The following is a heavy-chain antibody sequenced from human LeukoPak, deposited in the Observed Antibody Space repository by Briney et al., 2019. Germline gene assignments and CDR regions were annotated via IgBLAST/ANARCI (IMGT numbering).Heavy chain of an antibody. CDR3: AKDLVRGDSSGYYNAHAFDI. Sequence: GGSLRLSCAASGFTFGNAWMKWVRQAPGKGLEWVGRIKSKPDGGTIDYATPVKGRFTISRDDSKNTLYLQMNSLKTEDTAVYYCAKDLVRGDSSGYYNAHAFDIWGQGTMVTVSS. J-gene: IGHJ3*02. V-gene: IGHV3-15*01. CDR2: IKSKPDGGTI. D-gene: IGHD3-22*01. CDR1: GFTFGNAW.